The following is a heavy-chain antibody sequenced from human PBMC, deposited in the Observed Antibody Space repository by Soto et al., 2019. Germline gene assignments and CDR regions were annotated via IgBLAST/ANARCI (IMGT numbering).Heavy chain of an antibody. J-gene: IGHJ3*02. Sequence: SETLSLTCTVSGGSIIGSGFHWAWIRQPPGKGLEWIGSIYYSGTANYSPSLKSRLAIDVDTSKNQFSLRLSSVTAADTAVYYCARGGCSSTSCYNAFDIWGQGTLVTVSS. CDR3: ARGGCSSTSCYNAFDI. V-gene: IGHV4-39*02. CDR2: IYYSGTA. D-gene: IGHD2-2*01. CDR1: GGSIIGSGFH.